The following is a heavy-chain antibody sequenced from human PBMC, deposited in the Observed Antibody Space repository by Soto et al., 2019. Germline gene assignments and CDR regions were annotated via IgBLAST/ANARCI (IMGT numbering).Heavy chain of an antibody. CDR3: TKDPRIGGRRFDS. Sequence: EVQLLESGGGLVQPGGSLRLSCAASGFTFSSYAMSWVRQAPGKGLEWVSAISGSGGSTYYADSVKGRFTISRDNSKNTLYLQMNSLRAEDTAVYYCTKDPRIGGRRFDSWGQGTLVTVSS. CDR1: GFTFSSYA. CDR2: ISGSGGST. D-gene: IGHD2-15*01. V-gene: IGHV3-23*01. J-gene: IGHJ4*02.